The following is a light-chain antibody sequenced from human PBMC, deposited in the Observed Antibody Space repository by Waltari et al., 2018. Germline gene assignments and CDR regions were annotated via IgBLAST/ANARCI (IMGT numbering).Light chain of an antibody. CDR3: CAYGGSNSLI. V-gene: IGLV2-23*01. CDR1: SSDVGTHNL. Sequence: QSALTQPASVSGSPGQSITISCTGSSSDVGTHNLVSWYQQCPGKAPKLMIYEGSKRPSGVPHRFSGSKSGNMASLTISGLQAEDEGDYYCCAYGGSNSLIFGGGTKLTV. CDR2: EGS. J-gene: IGLJ2*01.